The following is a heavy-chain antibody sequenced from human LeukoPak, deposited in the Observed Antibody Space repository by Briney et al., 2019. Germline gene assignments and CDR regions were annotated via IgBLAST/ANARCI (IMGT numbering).Heavy chain of an antibody. J-gene: IGHJ4*02. V-gene: IGHV3-30*04. D-gene: IGHD4-23*01. CDR2: LSHDANYD. Sequence: QPGGSLRLSCAASGFTFNNYAMHWVRQAPGKGLEWVAVLSHDANYDHYADSVKGRFTISRDNSKNMVFPQMNSLRAEDTAVYYCARGARKGDDYGGFFDYWGQGTLVIVSS. CDR1: GFTFNNYA. CDR3: ARGARKGDDYGGFFDY.